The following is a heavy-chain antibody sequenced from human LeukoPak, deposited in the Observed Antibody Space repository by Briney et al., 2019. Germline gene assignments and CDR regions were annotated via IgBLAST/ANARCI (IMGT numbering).Heavy chain of an antibody. J-gene: IGHJ4*02. Sequence: EPSETLSLTCTVSGGAISSGTYYWSWIRQPAGKGLEWIGRIYSSRRTNYNPSLKSRVTISVNTSKNQFSLRLSSVTAADTAVYYCARDGGGSSGYYDVGASDYWGQGTLVTVSS. D-gene: IGHD3-22*01. CDR2: IYSSRRT. CDR1: GGAISSGTYY. V-gene: IGHV4-61*02. CDR3: ARDGGGSSGYYDVGASDY.